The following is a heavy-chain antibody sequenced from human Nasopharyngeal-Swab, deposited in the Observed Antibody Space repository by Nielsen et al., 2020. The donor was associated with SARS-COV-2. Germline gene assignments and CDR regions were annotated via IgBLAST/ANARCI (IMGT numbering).Heavy chain of an antibody. CDR1: GFTFRSYW. CDR2: IKQDGSEK. J-gene: IGHJ3*02. V-gene: IGHV3-7*01. D-gene: IGHD5/OR15-5a*01. CDR3: ASLHAFDI. Sequence: GGSLRLSCAASGFTFRSYWMSWVRQAPGKGLEWVANIKQDGSEKYYVDSVKGRFTIFRDNARNSLYLQMNSLRAEDTAVYYCASLHAFDIWGQGTLVTVSS.